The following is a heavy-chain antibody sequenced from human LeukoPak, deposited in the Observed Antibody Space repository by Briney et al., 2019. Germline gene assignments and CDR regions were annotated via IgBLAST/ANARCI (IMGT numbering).Heavy chain of an antibody. Sequence: RAGGSLRLSCTASGFSFSGHWVHWARQLPGKGLVWVSRISPTGSTTSYADSVKGRFTVSRDNAKNTLYLQVNNLRAEDTAVYYCARGPNSNWSGLDFWGQGTLLTVSS. CDR1: GFSFSGHW. V-gene: IGHV3-74*01. J-gene: IGHJ4*02. CDR3: ARGPNSNWSGLDF. CDR2: ISPTGSTT. D-gene: IGHD6-6*01.